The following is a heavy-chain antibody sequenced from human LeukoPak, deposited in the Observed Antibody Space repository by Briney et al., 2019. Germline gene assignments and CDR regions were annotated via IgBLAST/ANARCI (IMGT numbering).Heavy chain of an antibody. D-gene: IGHD3-22*01. J-gene: IGHJ5*02. Sequence: SETLSLTCAVSGGSFSGYYWSWIRQPPGKGLEWIGEINHSGSTNYNPSLKSRVTISVDKSKNQFSLKLSSVTAADTAVYYCARGTTMIVVVITGGGFDPWGQGTLVTVSS. CDR1: GGSFSGYY. CDR3: ARGTTMIVVVITGGGFDP. V-gene: IGHV4-34*01. CDR2: INHSGST.